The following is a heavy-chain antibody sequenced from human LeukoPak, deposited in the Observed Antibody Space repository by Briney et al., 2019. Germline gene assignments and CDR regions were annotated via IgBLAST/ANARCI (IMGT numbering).Heavy chain of an antibody. CDR2: IYYSGST. D-gene: IGHD3-10*01. V-gene: IGHV4-39*07. CDR1: GGSISSSSYY. Sequence: SETLSLTCTVSGGSISSSSYYWGWIRQPPGKGLEWIGSIYYSGSTYYNPSLKSRVTISVDTSKNQFSLKLSSVTAADTAVYYCARVSEYYYGSGSYLSSRGGWYFDLWGRGTLVTVSS. J-gene: IGHJ2*01. CDR3: ARVSEYYYGSGSYLSSRGGWYFDL.